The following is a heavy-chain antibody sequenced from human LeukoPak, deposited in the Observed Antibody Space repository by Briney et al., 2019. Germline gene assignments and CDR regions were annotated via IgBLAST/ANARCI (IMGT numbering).Heavy chain of an antibody. Sequence: GASVKVSCKASGYTFTGYYMHWVRQAPGQGLEWMGGIIPMFGSTDYAQKFQGRLTITADESTTTAYLELSSLRSEDTAVYYCARGGSVPLGGGNLLRVLYFNDWGQGTLVAVSS. D-gene: IGHD4-23*01. CDR2: IIPMFGST. CDR1: GYTFTGYY. J-gene: IGHJ1*01. CDR3: ARGGSVPLGGGNLLRVLYFND. V-gene: IGHV1-69*13.